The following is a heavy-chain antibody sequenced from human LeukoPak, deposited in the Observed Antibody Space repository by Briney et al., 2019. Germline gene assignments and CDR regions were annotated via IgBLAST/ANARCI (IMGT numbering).Heavy chain of an antibody. CDR2: ISGSGGST. CDR3: AKDESSGYYVGAFDI. Sequence: GGSLRLSCAASGFTFSSYAMSWVRQAPGKGLEWVSAISGSGGSTYYADSVKGRFTISRGNSKNTLYLQMNSLRAEDTAVYYCAKDESSGYYVGAFDIWGQGTMVTVSS. V-gene: IGHV3-23*01. D-gene: IGHD3-22*01. CDR1: GFTFSSYA. J-gene: IGHJ3*02.